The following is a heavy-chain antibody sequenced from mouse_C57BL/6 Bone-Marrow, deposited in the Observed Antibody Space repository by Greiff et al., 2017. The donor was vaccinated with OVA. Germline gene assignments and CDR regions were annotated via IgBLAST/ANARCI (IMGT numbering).Heavy chain of an antibody. CDR1: GYTFTSYW. CDR3: ARDGSRYFDV. D-gene: IGHD1-1*01. V-gene: IGHV1-55*01. CDR2: IYPGSGST. J-gene: IGHJ1*03. Sequence: QVQLQQPGAELVKPGASVKMSCKASGYTFTSYWITWVKQRPGQGLEWIGDIYPGSGSTNYNEKFKSKATLTVDTSASTAYMQLSSLTSEDSAVYYCARDGSRYFDVWGTGTTVTVSS.